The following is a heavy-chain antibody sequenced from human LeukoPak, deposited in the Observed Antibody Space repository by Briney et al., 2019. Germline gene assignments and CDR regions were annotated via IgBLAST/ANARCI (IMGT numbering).Heavy chain of an antibody. J-gene: IGHJ3*02. CDR1: GFTFSSYG. V-gene: IGHV3-33*01. CDR3: ARGSDDSIESAFDI. D-gene: IGHD3-22*01. Sequence: PGRSPRLSCAASGFTFSSYGMHWVRQAPGKGLEWVAVIWYDGSNKYYADSVKGRFTISRDNSKNTLYLQMNSLRAEDTAVYYCARGSDDSIESAFDIWGQGTMVTVSS. CDR2: IWYDGSNK.